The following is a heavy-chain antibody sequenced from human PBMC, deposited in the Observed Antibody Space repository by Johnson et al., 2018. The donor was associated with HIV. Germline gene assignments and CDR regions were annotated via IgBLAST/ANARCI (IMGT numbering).Heavy chain of an antibody. Sequence: VQLVESGGGLVQPGGSLRLSCAASGFTFSTYWMHWVRQAPGKGLVWVSRINADGGATTYADSVKGRFTISRENAKNSLYLQMNSLRAGDTAVYYCARDRSKGGAFDIWGQGTMVTVSS. CDR2: INADGGAT. CDR3: ARDRSKGGAFDI. J-gene: IGHJ3*02. V-gene: IGHV3-74*01. D-gene: IGHD2/OR15-2a*01. CDR1: GFTFSTYW.